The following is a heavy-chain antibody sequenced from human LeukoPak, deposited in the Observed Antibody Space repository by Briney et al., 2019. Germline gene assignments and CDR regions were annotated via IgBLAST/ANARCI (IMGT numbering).Heavy chain of an antibody. CDR3: ASTLDKGGSGSGFDY. Sequence: SETLSLTCAAYGGSFSGYYWSWIRQPPGKGLEWIGEINHSGSTNYNPSLKSRVTISVDTSKNQFSLKLSSVTAADTAVYYCASTLDKGGSGSGFDYWGQGTLVTVSS. V-gene: IGHV4-34*01. CDR2: INHSGST. J-gene: IGHJ4*02. CDR1: GGSFSGYY. D-gene: IGHD2-15*01.